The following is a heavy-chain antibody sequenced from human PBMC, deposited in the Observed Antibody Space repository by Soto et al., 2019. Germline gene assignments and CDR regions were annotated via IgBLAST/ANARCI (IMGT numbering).Heavy chain of an antibody. D-gene: IGHD3-16*01. CDR3: AREVGDGWNSLDYYYGMDV. CDR1: GFTFSSYG. Sequence: HPGGSLRLSCAASGFTFSSYGMHWVRQAPGKGLEWVAVIWYDGSNKYYADSVKGRFTISRDNSKNTLYLQMNSLRAEDTAVYYCAREVGDGWNSLDYYYGMDVWGQGTTVTVSS. CDR2: IWYDGSNK. V-gene: IGHV3-33*01. J-gene: IGHJ6*02.